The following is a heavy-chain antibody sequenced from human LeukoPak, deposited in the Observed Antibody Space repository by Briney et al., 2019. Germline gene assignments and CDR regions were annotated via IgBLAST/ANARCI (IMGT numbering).Heavy chain of an antibody. J-gene: IGHJ4*02. CDR2: IYYSGST. CDR3: ARGPQWFGERIFDY. V-gene: IGHV4-39*07. D-gene: IGHD3-10*01. Sequence: SETLSLTCTVPGGSISSSSYYWGWVRQPPGKGLEWIGSIYYSGSTYYNPSLKSRVTISVDTSKNQFSLKLSSVTAADTAVYYCARGPQWFGERIFDYWGQGTLVTVSS. CDR1: GGSISSSSYY.